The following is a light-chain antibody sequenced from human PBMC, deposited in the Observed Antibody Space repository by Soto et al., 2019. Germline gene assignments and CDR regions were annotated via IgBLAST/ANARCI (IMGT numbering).Light chain of an antibody. CDR1: QTINSC. J-gene: IGKJ2*01. CDR3: QQYGSIPYT. CDR2: CVS. V-gene: IGKV3-20*01. Sequence: IALTQSPGTLPSSPEEKSTLSCSSGQTINSCLAWYQNKRGQXPKXXIYCVSVRAIGIPDRFSGTGSGTDLTITISRLEAEDVEVYFCQQYGSIPYTFGQGTKVDIK.